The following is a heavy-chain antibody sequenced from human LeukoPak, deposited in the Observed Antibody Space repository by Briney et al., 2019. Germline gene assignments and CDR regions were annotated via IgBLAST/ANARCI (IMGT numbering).Heavy chain of an antibody. CDR3: ASGTYRLGDY. D-gene: IGHD3-10*01. V-gene: IGHV3-23*01. J-gene: IGHJ4*02. CDR1: GFSFSTYA. Sequence: GGSLRLSCAASGFSFSTYAMSWVRQAPGKGLEWVSGISGSGVDTHYTDSVKGRFRISRDNSKNTLYLQLNSLRAEDTAVYYCASGTYRLGDYWGLGTLVTVSS. CDR2: ISGSGVDT.